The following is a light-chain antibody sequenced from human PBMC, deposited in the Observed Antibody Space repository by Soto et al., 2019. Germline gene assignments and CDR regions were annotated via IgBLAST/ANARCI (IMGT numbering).Light chain of an antibody. CDR2: QAS. CDR3: QQYESFSRT. J-gene: IGKJ1*01. Sequence: DIQMTQSPSTLSASIGDRVTSTCRANQSISSWLAWYQQSPGKAPKLLIYQASRLENGVPSRFSGSGSGTRFNLTISRLQPDDFATYYCQQYESFSRTFGQGTKVEIK. V-gene: IGKV1-5*03. CDR1: QSISSW.